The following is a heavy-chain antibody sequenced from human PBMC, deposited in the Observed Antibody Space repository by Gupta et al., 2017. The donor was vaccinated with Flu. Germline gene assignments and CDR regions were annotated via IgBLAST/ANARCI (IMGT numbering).Heavy chain of an antibody. CDR2: ISGSGGST. J-gene: IGHJ3*02. D-gene: IGHD2-2*02. CDR3: AKDVAGRPAAIFGGRGAFDI. CDR1: GFTFSSYA. V-gene: IGHV3-23*01. Sequence: EVQLLESGGGLVQPGGSLRLSCAASGFTFSSYAMSWVRQAPGKGLEWVSAISGSGGSTYYADSVKGRFTISRDNSKNTLYLQMNSLRAEDTAVYYCAKDVAGRPAAIFGGRGAFDIWGQGTMVTVSS.